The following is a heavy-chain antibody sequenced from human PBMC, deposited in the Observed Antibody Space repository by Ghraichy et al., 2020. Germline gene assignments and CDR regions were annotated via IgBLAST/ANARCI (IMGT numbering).Heavy chain of an antibody. CDR2: TNPSGGSP. D-gene: IGHD6-13*01. CDR3: ARAQKRVATAGISAYYFYGMDV. Sequence: ASVKVSCKASGYTFTNYYIHWVRQAPGQGLEWMGITNPSGGSPTYAQKFQGRVTMTRDTTTVYMGLSSLRSEDTAVYYCARAQKRVATAGISAYYFYGMDVWGQGTTVTVSS. V-gene: IGHV1-46*01. J-gene: IGHJ6*02. CDR1: GYTFTNYY.